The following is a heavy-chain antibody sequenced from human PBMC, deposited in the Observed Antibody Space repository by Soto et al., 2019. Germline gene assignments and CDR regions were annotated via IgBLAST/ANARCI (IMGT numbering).Heavy chain of an antibody. CDR1: GYTFTSYG. CDR3: ARDLEAHYYGSGSYYPSDY. J-gene: IGHJ4*02. Sequence: GASVKVSCKASGYTFTSYGISWVRQAPGQGLEWMGWISAYNGNTNYAQKLQGRVTMTTDTSTSTAYMELRSLRSDDTAVYYCARDLEAHYYGSGSYYPSDYWGQGTLVTVSS. D-gene: IGHD3-10*01. V-gene: IGHV1-18*01. CDR2: ISAYNGNT.